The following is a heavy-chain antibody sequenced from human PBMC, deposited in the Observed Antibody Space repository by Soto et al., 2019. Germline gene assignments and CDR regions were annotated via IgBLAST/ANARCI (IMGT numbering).Heavy chain of an antibody. J-gene: IGHJ4*02. CDR1: GFTFSSYA. D-gene: IGHD2-2*01. CDR3: VKGCSSTSCLYGNRHIDY. V-gene: IGHV3-64D*06. Sequence: GGSLRLSCSASGFTFSSYAMHWVRQAPGKGLEYVSAISSNGGSTYYADSVKGRFTISRDNSKNTLYLQMSSLRAEDTAVYYCVKGCSSTSCLYGNRHIDYWGQGTLVTVSS. CDR2: ISSNGGST.